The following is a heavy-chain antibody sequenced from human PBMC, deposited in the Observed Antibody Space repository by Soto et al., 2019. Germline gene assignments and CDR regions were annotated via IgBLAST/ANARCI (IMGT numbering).Heavy chain of an antibody. Sequence: PQTLCLTCAVYGGSFSGYYWSWIRQPPGKGLEWIGEINHSGSTNYNPSLKSRVTISVDTSKNQFSLKLSSVTAADTAVYYCARGKAALPSRTRDWFDAWGQGTLV. J-gene: IGHJ5*02. CDR1: GGSFSGYY. CDR3: ARGKAALPSRTRDWFDA. V-gene: IGHV4-34*01. D-gene: IGHD6-6*01. CDR2: INHSGST.